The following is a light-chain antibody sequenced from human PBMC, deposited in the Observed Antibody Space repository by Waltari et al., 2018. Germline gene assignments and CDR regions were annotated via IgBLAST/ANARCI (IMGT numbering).Light chain of an antibody. CDR3: AAWDDSLNAWM. J-gene: IGLJ3*02. Sequence: QSVLTQPPSTSGTPGQRVPISCSGSSPNVGPHYVSWYQQLPGTAPTPLIYNNNRRPSGVPDRFSGSKSGTSASLAISGLQSEDEADYYCAAWDDSLNAWMFGGGTKLTVL. CDR2: NNN. V-gene: IGLV1-44*01. CDR1: SPNVGPHY.